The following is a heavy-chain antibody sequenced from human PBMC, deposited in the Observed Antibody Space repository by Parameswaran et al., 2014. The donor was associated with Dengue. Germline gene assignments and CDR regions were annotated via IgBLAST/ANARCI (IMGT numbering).Heavy chain of an antibody. J-gene: IGHJ5*02. CDR3: ARAKTAMVRWFDP. V-gene: IGHV4-31*02. Sequence: WIRQPPGKGLEWIGYIYYSGSTYYNPSLKSRVTISVDTSKNQFSLKLSSVTAADTAVYYCARAKTAMVRWFDPWGQGTLVTVSS. CDR2: IYYSGST. D-gene: IGHD5-18*01.